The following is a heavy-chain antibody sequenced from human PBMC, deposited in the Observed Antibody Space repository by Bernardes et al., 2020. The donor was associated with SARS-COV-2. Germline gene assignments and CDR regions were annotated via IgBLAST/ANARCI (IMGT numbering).Heavy chain of an antibody. J-gene: IGHJ3*02. CDR1: GFTFSSYS. CDR3: ARDRPYSRGAFDI. Sequence: GGSLRLSCAASGFTFSSYSMNWVRQAPGKGLEWVSYISSSSSTIYYADSVKGRFTISRDNAKNSLYLQMNSLRAEDTAVYYCARDRPYSRGAFDIWGQGTMVTVSS. V-gene: IGHV3-48*04. CDR2: ISSSSSTI. D-gene: IGHD6-13*01.